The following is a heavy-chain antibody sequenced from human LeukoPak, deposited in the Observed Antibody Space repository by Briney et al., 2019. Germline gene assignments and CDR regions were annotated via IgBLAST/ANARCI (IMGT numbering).Heavy chain of an antibody. CDR2: ISYDGSNK. V-gene: IGHV3-30-3*01. CDR3: ARDQDSSGFGDY. D-gene: IGHD6-19*01. J-gene: IGHJ4*02. CDR1: GFTFSSYA. Sequence: GRSLRLSCAASGFTFSSYAMHWVRQAPGKGLEWVAVISYDGSNKYYADSVKGRFTISRDNSKNTLYLQMNSLRAEDTAVYYCARDQDSSGFGDYWGQGTLVTVSS.